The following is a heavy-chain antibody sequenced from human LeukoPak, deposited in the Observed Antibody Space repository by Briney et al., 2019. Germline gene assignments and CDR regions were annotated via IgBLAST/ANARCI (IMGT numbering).Heavy chain of an antibody. J-gene: IGHJ4*02. CDR3: ARAFQRLGELSLPDY. V-gene: IGHV7-4-1*02. Sequence: ASVKVSCKTSGYTFTNYAMNWVRQAPGQGLEWMGWIHPSTGNPTYAQGFTGRFVFSLDTSVSTTYLQISSLKPEDTAVYYCARAFQRLGELSLPDYWGQGTLVTVSS. D-gene: IGHD3-16*02. CDR1: GYTFTNYA. CDR2: IHPSTGNP.